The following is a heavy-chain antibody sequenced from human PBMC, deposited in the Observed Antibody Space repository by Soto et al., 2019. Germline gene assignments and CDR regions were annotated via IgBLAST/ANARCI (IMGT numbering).Heavy chain of an antibody. CDR3: AYGYSYGPGTYRVWDY. D-gene: IGHD5-18*01. CDR1: GGTFSSYA. CDR2: IIPIFGTA. J-gene: IGHJ4*02. Sequence: QVQLVQSGAEVKKPGSSVKVSCKASGGTFSSYAISWVRQAPGQGLEWMGGIIPIFGTANYAQKFQGRVTITXXEXTXXAYMELSSLRSEDTAVYYCAYGYSYGPGTYRVWDYWGQGTLVTVSS. V-gene: IGHV1-69*05.